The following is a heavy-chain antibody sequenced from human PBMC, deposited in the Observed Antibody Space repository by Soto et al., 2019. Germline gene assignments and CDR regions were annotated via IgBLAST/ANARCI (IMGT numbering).Heavy chain of an antibody. CDR1: GFTFSSYG. J-gene: IGHJ4*02. V-gene: IGHV3-33*01. Sequence: GGSLRLSCAASGFTFSSYGMHWVRQAPGKGLEWVAVIWYDGSNKYYADSVKGRFTISRDNSKNTLYLQMNSLRAEDTAVYYCARGDGLLNIHIFDYWGQGTLVTVSS. CDR3: ARGDGLLNIHIFDY. CDR2: IWYDGSNK.